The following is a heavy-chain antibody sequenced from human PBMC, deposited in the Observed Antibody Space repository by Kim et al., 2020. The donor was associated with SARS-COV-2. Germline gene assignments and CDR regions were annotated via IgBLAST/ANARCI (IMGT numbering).Heavy chain of an antibody. D-gene: IGHD1-26*01. CDR3: ARFKSGSYYEATSSSYFDY. V-gene: IGHV4-59*08. Sequence: SETLSLTCTVSGGSISSYYWSWIRQPPGKGLEWIGYIYYSGSTNYNPSLKSRVTISVDTSKNQFSLKLSSVTAADTAVYYCARFKSGSYYEATSSSYFDYWGQGTLVTVSS. CDR2: IYYSGST. J-gene: IGHJ4*02. CDR1: GGSISSYY.